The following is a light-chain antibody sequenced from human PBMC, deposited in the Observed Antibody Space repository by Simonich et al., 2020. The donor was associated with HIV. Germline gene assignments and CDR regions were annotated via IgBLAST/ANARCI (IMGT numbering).Light chain of an antibody. Sequence: SVLTQPPSASGTPGQRVTISCSGSSSNIGSDTVNWYQQLPGTAPKLLNYRNNQRPSGVPDRFSGSKSGTSASLAISGLQSEDEADYYCAAWDDSLNGWVFGGGTKLTVL. J-gene: IGLJ3*02. CDR3: AAWDDSLNGWV. V-gene: IGLV1-44*01. CDR1: SSNIGSDT. CDR2: RNN.